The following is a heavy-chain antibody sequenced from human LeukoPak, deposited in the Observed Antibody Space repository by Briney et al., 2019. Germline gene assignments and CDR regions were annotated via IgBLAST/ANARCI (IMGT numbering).Heavy chain of an antibody. V-gene: IGHV4-30-4*07. J-gene: IGHJ6*03. Sequence: SQTLSLTCAVSGGSISSGGYSWSWIRQPPGKGLEWIGYIYYSGSTYYNPSLKSRVTISVDTSKNQFSLKLSSVTAADTAVYYCARLTYYYGSGSLRSGYYYYMDVWGKGTTVTISS. CDR1: GGSISSGGYS. CDR2: IYYSGST. D-gene: IGHD3-10*01. CDR3: ARLTYYYGSGSLRSGYYYYMDV.